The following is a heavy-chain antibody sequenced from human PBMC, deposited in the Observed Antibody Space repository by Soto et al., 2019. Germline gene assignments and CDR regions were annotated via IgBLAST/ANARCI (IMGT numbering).Heavy chain of an antibody. CDR2: INSSSSYI. Sequence: GGSLRLSCADSGFTFSSYSMNWVRQAPGKGLEWVSSINSSSSYIYYADSVKGRFTISRDNANNSLYLQMKSLRAEDTAVYYCAKTGLDLVVIAGGYYDYSIDVWGQGTTVTVSS. D-gene: IGHD3-22*01. CDR1: GFTFSSYS. V-gene: IGHV3-21*01. CDR3: AKTGLDLVVIAGGYYDYSIDV. J-gene: IGHJ6*02.